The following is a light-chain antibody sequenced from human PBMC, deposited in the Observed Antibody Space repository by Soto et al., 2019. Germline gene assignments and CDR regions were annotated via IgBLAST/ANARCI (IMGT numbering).Light chain of an antibody. J-gene: IGKJ1*01. V-gene: IGKV1-5*01. CDR2: DAS. CDR3: LQYSSHSWT. Sequence: DIQMTQSPSTLSPSVGDRVTITCRASRSISDWLAWYQQKPGKAPKLLIFDASSLKSGVPSRFSGSGSGTEFTLTISRLQTDDVATYYCLQYSSHSWTFGQGTKVEIK. CDR1: RSISDW.